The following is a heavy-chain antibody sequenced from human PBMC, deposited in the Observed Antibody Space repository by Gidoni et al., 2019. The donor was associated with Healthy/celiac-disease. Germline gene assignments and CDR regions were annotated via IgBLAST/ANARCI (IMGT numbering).Heavy chain of an antibody. V-gene: IGHV1-69*01. Sequence: QVQLVQSGAEVKKPGSSVKVSCKASGGTFSSYAISWVRQAPGQGLEWMGGIIPIFGTANYAQKFQGRVTITADESTSTAYMELSSLRSEDTAVYYCARDLSDIVVVVAANYYYYGMDVWGQGTTVTVSS. CDR2: IIPIFGTA. J-gene: IGHJ6*02. CDR3: ARDLSDIVVVVAANYYYYGMDV. D-gene: IGHD2-15*01. CDR1: GGTFSSYA.